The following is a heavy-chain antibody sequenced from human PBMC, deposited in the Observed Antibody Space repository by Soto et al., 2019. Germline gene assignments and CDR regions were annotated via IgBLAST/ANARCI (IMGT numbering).Heavy chain of an antibody. J-gene: IGHJ6*02. CDR2: IRSKAYGGTT. CDR3: TRDRISADIVVVVAANMYYGMDV. V-gene: IGHV3-49*03. CDR1: GSSFGDYA. D-gene: IGHD2-15*01. Sequence: HPGSPLRLSCTAAGSSFGDYAMSWFRQAPGKGLEWVGFIRSKAYGGTTEYAACVKGRFTISRDDSKSIAYLQMNSLKTEDTAVYYCTRDRISADIVVVVAANMYYGMDVWGQGTTVTASS.